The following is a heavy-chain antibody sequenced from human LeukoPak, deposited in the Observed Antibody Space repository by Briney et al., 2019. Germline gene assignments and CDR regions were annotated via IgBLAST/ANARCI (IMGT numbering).Heavy chain of an antibody. D-gene: IGHD6-19*01. Sequence: ASVKVSCKASGYTFTSYYIHWVRQAPGRGLEWMGIINPSGGSTSYPQKFQGRVTMTRDTSTRTVDMELSSLRSEDTAVYYCARDMGSSGWYVGGRPSNFDYWGQGTLVSVSS. CDR3: ARDMGSSGWYVGGRPSNFDY. CDR1: GYTFTSYY. J-gene: IGHJ4*02. CDR2: INPSGGST. V-gene: IGHV1-46*01.